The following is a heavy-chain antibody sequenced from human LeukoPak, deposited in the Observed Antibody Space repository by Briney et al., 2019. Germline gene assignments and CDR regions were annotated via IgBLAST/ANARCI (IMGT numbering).Heavy chain of an antibody. Sequence: GASLKVSCKASGGTFSSYAISWVLQAPGQGLEWMGGSIPIFGTANYAQKLQGRVTITADESTSTAYMELSSLRSEDTAVYYCARGPRPLWSGYYTGPFYFDYWGQGTLVTVSS. CDR1: GGTFSSYA. D-gene: IGHD3-3*01. J-gene: IGHJ4*02. CDR3: ARGPRPLWSGYYTGPFYFDY. V-gene: IGHV1-69*13. CDR2: SIPIFGTA.